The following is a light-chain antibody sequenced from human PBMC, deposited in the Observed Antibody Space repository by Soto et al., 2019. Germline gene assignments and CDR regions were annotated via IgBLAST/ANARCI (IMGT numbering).Light chain of an antibody. CDR2: KAS. CDR1: QSISSW. CDR3: QQYNSYPT. Sequence: DILMTQSPSTLSASVGDRVTITFRASQSISSWLAWYQQKPGKAPKLLIYKASSLESGVPSRFSGSGSGTEFTLTISSLQPDDFATYYCQQYNSYPTFGQGTKVEIK. V-gene: IGKV1-5*03. J-gene: IGKJ1*01.